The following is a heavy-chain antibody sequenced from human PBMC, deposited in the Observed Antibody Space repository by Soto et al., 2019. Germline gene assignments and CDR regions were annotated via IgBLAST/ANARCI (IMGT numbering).Heavy chain of an antibody. V-gene: IGHV1-69*01. Sequence: QAQLMQSASEVKKPGPSVKVSCKASGGTSIGYAINWVRQAPGQGLEWMGGIIPLLGITDYGQKFQGRITIAAVASTGTAYMVRRGLRSEDTAVYYSARDPISITGTTSSEYFQHWGQRTLVSASS. CDR1: GGTSIGYA. CDR2: IIPLLGIT. J-gene: IGHJ1*01. D-gene: IGHD1-20*01. CDR3: ARDPISITGTTSSEYFQH.